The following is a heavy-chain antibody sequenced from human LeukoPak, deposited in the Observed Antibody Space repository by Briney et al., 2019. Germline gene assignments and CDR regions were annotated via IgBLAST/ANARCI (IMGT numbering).Heavy chain of an antibody. CDR3: AIRDGGHFDY. D-gene: IGHD3-16*01. Sequence: GGSLRLSCAASGFTFSSYGMHWVRQAPGKGLEWVAVISYDGSNKYYADSVKGRFTISRDNSKNTLYLQMNSLIAEDTAVYYCAIRDGGHFDYWGQGTLVTVSS. CDR1: GFTFSSYG. CDR2: ISYDGSNK. J-gene: IGHJ4*02. V-gene: IGHV3-30*03.